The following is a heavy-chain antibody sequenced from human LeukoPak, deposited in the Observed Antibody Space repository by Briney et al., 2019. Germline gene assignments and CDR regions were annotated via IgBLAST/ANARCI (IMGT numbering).Heavy chain of an antibody. Sequence: GGSLRLSCAASGFTFDDYGMNWVRQAPGKGLEWVGRIKSKTDGGTTDYAAPVKGRFTISRDDSKNTLYLQMNSLKTEDTAVYYCTTGRGLKYYYYYYGMDVWGQGTTVTVSS. CDR2: IKSKTDGGTT. D-gene: IGHD1-26*01. J-gene: IGHJ6*02. V-gene: IGHV3-15*01. CDR3: TTGRGLKYYYYYYGMDV. CDR1: GFTFDDYG.